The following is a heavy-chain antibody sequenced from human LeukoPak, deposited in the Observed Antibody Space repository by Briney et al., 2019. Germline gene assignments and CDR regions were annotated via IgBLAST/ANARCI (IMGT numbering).Heavy chain of an antibody. CDR2: IYYSGST. CDR1: GGSINSYY. CDR3: ARLFHPALSGNYPFDY. Sequence: ETLSLTCTVSGGSINSYYWSWIRQPPGKGLEWIAYIYYSGSTSYNPSLKSRVTISVDTSKNQFSLKLNSVTAADTAMYYCARLFHPALSGNYPFDYWGQGTLVTVSS. J-gene: IGHJ4*02. V-gene: IGHV4-59*01. D-gene: IGHD1-26*01.